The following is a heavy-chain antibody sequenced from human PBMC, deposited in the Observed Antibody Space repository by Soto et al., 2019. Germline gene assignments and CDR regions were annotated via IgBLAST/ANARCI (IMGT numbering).Heavy chain of an antibody. CDR1: GFTFSDHY. Sequence: EVQLVDSGGGLVQPGGSLRLSCAASGFTFSDHYMDWVRQAPGKGLEWVGRLKNQANSYTTEYAASVKGRFTISRDDSKNSLYLQMDSLRTEDTAVYYCSRNRLVIRGFEYWGQGVLVTVSS. CDR3: SRNRLVIRGFEY. D-gene: IGHD2-21*01. CDR2: LKNQANSYTT. J-gene: IGHJ4*02. V-gene: IGHV3-72*01.